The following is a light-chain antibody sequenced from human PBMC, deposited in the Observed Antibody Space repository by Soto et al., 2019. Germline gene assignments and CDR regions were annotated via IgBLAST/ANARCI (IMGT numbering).Light chain of an antibody. V-gene: IGKV3-11*01. CDR2: DAS. CDR1: QSVRSS. CDR3: QQRSDWLT. J-gene: IGKJ4*01. Sequence: EIVMTQSPGTLSVSPGERATLFCRASQSVRSSLAWYQQKPGQAPRLLIYDASYRATGVPARFSGGGSGTDFTLSISGLEPEDFAVYYCQQRSDWLTFGGGTKVDIK.